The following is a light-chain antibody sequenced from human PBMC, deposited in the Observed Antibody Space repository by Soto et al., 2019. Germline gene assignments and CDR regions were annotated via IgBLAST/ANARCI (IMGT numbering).Light chain of an antibody. CDR2: EVS. CDR3: MQSTQLPPT. J-gene: IGKJ5*01. V-gene: IGKV2D-29*02. Sequence: DVVMTHTPLSLSVAPGQPASISCRSSQSLLHITGETFLFWYLQKPGQSPQLLIDEVSTRVSGVPDRFSGSGSGTDFTLEISRVETDDVGIYYCMQSTQLPPTFGQGARLEI. CDR1: QSLLHITGETF.